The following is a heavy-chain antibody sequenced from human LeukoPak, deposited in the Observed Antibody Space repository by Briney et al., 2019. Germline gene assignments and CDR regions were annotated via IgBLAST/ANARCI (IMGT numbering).Heavy chain of an antibody. V-gene: IGHV3-30*02. Sequence: GGSLRLSCAASGFTFSSYGMHWVRQAPGKGLEWVAFIRYDGSNKYYADSVKGRFTISRDNSKNTLYLQMNSLRAEDTAMYYCATVWFGESKRSAWGQGTLVTVSS. J-gene: IGHJ5*02. CDR2: IRYDGSNK. D-gene: IGHD3-10*01. CDR3: ATVWFGESKRSA. CDR1: GFTFSSYG.